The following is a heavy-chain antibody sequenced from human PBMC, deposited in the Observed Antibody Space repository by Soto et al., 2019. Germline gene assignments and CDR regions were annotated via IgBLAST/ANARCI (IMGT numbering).Heavy chain of an antibody. D-gene: IGHD6-6*01. CDR2: IYYSGST. J-gene: IGHJ4*02. Sequence: SETLSLTCTVSGGSISSGGYYWSWIRQHPGKGLEWIGYIYYSGSTYYNPSLKSRVTISVDTSKNQFSLKLSSVTAADTAVYYCARWGGSSRPYDYWGQGTLVTVPS. CDR1: GGSISSGGYY. CDR3: ARWGGSSRPYDY. V-gene: IGHV4-31*03.